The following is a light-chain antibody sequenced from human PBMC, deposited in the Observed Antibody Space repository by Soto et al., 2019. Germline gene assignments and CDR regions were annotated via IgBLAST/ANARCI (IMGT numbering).Light chain of an antibody. CDR3: QQSYSAPQT. J-gene: IGKJ1*01. V-gene: IGKV1-39*01. Sequence: DLQMTQSPSSLSASVGDRVTIPCRASQTISNYLHWYQQSPGKAPNLLIYLASNLQSGVPSRFSGSGSGTDFTLTISSLQPEDCSTYYCQQSYSAPQTFGQGTKVEIK. CDR2: LAS. CDR1: QTISNY.